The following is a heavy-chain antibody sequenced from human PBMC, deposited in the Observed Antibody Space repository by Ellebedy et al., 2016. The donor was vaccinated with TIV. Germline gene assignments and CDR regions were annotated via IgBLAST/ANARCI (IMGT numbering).Heavy chain of an antibody. CDR2: MYHSGST. J-gene: IGHJ6*02. CDR1: GYSIRSGYY. Sequence: SETLSLXXSVSGYSIRSGYYWGWIRQPPGKGLEWIGNMYHSGSTYYSPSLRSRVTLSLDTSKNHLSLRLTSVTAADTAVYYCARTDLRYGMDVWGQGTTVTVSS. V-gene: IGHV4-38-2*02. CDR3: ARTDLRYGMDV. D-gene: IGHD3/OR15-3a*01.